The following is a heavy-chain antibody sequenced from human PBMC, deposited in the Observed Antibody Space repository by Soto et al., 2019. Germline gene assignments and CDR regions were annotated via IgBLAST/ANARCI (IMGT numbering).Heavy chain of an antibody. CDR1: GFTFSSYS. J-gene: IGHJ4*02. CDR3: ARYVAVNRRFDY. V-gene: IGHV3-21*01. CDR2: ISSSSSYI. D-gene: IGHD6-19*01. Sequence: LRLSCAASGFTFSSYSMNWVRQAPGKGLEWVSSISSSSSYIYYADSVKGRFTISRDNAKNSLYLQMNSLRAEDTAVYYCARYVAVNRRFDYWGQGTLVTVSS.